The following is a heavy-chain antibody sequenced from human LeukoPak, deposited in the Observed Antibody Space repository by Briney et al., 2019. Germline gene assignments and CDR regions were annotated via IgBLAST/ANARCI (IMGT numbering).Heavy chain of an antibody. V-gene: IGHV1-46*01. J-gene: IGHJ4*02. CDR1: GYTFTNYH. CDR3: STGRWSYDY. CDR2: VNPSDGGT. Sequence: ASVKVSCKASGYTFTNYHMHWVRQAPGQGLEWMGIVNPSDGGTRYAQPFQGRVTMTTDTSTSTVYMELRSLRSAEPAVYYCSTGRWSYDYWGQGTLVTVSS. D-gene: IGHD4-23*01.